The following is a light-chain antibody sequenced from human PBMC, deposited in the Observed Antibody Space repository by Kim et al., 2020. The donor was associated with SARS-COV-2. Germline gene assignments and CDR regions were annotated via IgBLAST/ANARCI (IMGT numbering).Light chain of an antibody. V-gene: IGKV3-20*01. CDR2: GAS. J-gene: IGKJ2*01. Sequence: SPEQRATLSCRASQSVSSNNLACYQQNPGQAPRLLIYGASTRATGIPDRVSGSGSGTDFTLTISRLEPEDSAMYYCQQYGTSWYTFGQGTKLDI. CDR1: QSVSSNN. CDR3: QQYGTSWYT.